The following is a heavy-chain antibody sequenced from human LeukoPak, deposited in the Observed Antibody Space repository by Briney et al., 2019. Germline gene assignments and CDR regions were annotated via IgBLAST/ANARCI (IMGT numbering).Heavy chain of an antibody. CDR2: IYYSGST. Sequence: SETLSLTCTVSGVSISSTSYYWGWIRQPPGEGLEWIGTIYYSGSTYYNLSLKSRVTISVDTSKNQFSLKLTSVTAADTAVYFCARDPASGYNTKRYYFDYWGQGTLVTVSS. CDR1: GVSISSTSYY. D-gene: IGHD1-14*01. CDR3: ARDPASGYNTKRYYFDY. V-gene: IGHV4-39*07. J-gene: IGHJ4*02.